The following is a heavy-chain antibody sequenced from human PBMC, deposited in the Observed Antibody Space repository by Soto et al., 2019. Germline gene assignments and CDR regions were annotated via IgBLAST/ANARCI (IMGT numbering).Heavy chain of an antibody. CDR1: GFSLSNARVA. J-gene: IGHJ4*02. Sequence: SGPTLVNPTETLTLTCTVSGFSLSNARVALTWIRQPPGKALEWLAHIHSNDEKSYTPSLKSRLTISKDTSKSQVVLTMTNMDPVDTGTYYCARMTHYDALTGQYSFDYWGQGALVTVSS. CDR2: IHSNDEK. CDR3: ARMTHYDALTGQYSFDY. D-gene: IGHD3-9*01. V-gene: IGHV2-26*01.